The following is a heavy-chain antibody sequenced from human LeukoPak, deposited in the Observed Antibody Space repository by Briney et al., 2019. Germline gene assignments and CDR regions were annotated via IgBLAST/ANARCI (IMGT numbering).Heavy chain of an antibody. CDR2: IYYSGST. Sequence: SETLSLTCTVSGGSISSSSYYWGWIRQPPGKGLEWIGSIYYSGSTYYNPSLKSRVTISVDTSKNQFSLKLSSVTAADTAVYYCARQDYYDSSGQLLIDYWGQGTLVTVSS. D-gene: IGHD3-22*01. V-gene: IGHV4-39*01. J-gene: IGHJ4*02. CDR1: GGSISSSSYY. CDR3: ARQDYYDSSGQLLIDY.